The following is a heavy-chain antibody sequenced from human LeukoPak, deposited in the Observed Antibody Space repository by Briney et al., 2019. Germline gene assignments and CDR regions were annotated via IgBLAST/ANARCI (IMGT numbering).Heavy chain of an antibody. V-gene: IGHV4-39*07. D-gene: IGHD2-15*01. J-gene: IGHJ3*02. CDR1: GGSISSSSYY. CDR2: IYHSGST. CDR3: ARDRRGYCSGGSCFDDAFDI. Sequence: SETLSLTCTVSGGSISSSSYYWGWIRQPPGKGLEWIGSIYHSGSTYYNPSLKSRVTISVDTSKNQFSLKLSSVAAADTAVYYCARDRRGYCSGGSCFDDAFDIWGQGTMATVSS.